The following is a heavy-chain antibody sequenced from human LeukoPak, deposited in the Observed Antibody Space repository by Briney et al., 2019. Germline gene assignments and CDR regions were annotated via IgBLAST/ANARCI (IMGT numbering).Heavy chain of an antibody. V-gene: IGHV4-34*01. CDR1: GGSFSGYY. Sequence: PSEPLSLTCAVYGGSFSGYYWSWIRHPPGKALEWIGEINHSGSTNSNPSLKSTVTISVDTSKNQFHLKLSSVTAADTAVYYCASRYPKSSDRGPYYYDSSTQKSDAFDIWGQGTMVTVSS. CDR2: INHSGST. J-gene: IGHJ3*02. D-gene: IGHD3-22*01. CDR3: ASRYPKSSDRGPYYYDSSTQKSDAFDI.